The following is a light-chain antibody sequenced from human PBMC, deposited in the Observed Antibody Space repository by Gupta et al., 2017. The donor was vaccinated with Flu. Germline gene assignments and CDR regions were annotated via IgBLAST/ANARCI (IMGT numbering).Light chain of an antibody. Sequence: QSVLTQPPSASGTPGQRVTIPCSGSSPNIGSNTVNWYQQRPGTAPKLLIYSNNQRPAGVPDRFSGSKSGTSASLAISGLQSEEEADYYCAAWDDSLNGWVFGGGTKLTVL. CDR3: AAWDDSLNGWV. CDR1: SPNIGSNT. V-gene: IGLV1-44*01. CDR2: SNN. J-gene: IGLJ3*02.